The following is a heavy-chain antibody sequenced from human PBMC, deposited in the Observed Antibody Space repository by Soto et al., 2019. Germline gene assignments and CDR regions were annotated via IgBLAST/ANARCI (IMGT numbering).Heavy chain of an antibody. V-gene: IGHV1-69*13. CDR2: IIPIFGTA. CDR1: GGTFSSYA. D-gene: IGHD3-10*01. Sequence: GASVKVSCKASGGTFSSYAISWVRQAPGQGLEWMGGIIPIFGTANYAQKFQGRVTITADESTSTAYMELSSLRSEDTAVYYCAREPGNHYGSENPDAFDIWGQGTMVTVS. CDR3: AREPGNHYGSENPDAFDI. J-gene: IGHJ3*02.